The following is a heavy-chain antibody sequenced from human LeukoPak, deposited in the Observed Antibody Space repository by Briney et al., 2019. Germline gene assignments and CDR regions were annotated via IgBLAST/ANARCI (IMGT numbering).Heavy chain of an antibody. CDR1: GGSISTDY. V-gene: IGHV4-4*09. CDR3: ARGYNWNDVGAFDI. D-gene: IGHD1-1*01. CDR2: IYTSGST. J-gene: IGHJ3*02. Sequence: PSETLSLTCTVSGGSISTDYWSWIRQPPGKGLEWIGYIYTSGSTNYNPSLKSRVTISVDTSKNQFSLKLSSVTAADTAVYYCARGYNWNDVGAFDIWGQGTMVTVSS.